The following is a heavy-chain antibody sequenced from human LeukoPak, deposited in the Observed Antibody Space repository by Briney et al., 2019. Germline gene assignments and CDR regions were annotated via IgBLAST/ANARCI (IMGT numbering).Heavy chain of an antibody. J-gene: IGHJ4*02. V-gene: IGHV1-18*01. CDR3: ARDPLAYYDFWSGLYYFDY. CDR2: ISAYNGNT. Sequence: ASVKVSCKASGYTFTCYGISWVRQAPGQGLEWMGWISAYNGNTNYAQKLQGRVTMTTDTSTSTAYMELRSLRSDDTAVYYCARDPLAYYDFWSGLYYFDYWGQGTLVTVSS. D-gene: IGHD3-3*01. CDR1: GYTFTCYG.